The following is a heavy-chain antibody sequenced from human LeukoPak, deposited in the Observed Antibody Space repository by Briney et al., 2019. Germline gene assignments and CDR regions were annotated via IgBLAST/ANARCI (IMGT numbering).Heavy chain of an antibody. D-gene: IGHD2-15*01. Sequence: SVKVSCKASGGTFSSYAIRWVRQAPGQGLEWMGRIISILGIANYAQKFQGRVTNTADKSTSTAYIELSSLRSEDTAVYSCAGLAGGIFGGYWGQGTLVTVSS. CDR3: AGLAGGIFGGY. CDR1: GGTFSSYA. J-gene: IGHJ4*02. V-gene: IGHV1-69*04. CDR2: IISILGIA.